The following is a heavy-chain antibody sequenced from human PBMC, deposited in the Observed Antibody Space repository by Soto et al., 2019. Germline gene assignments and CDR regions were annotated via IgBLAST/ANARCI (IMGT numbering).Heavy chain of an antibody. CDR2: IRSKANSYAT. D-gene: IGHD2-15*01. V-gene: IGHV3-73*01. J-gene: IGHJ6*03. CDR3: TAYCSGGSCYSYYYYYMDV. Sequence: GGSLRLSCAASGFTFSGSAVHWVRQASGKGLEWVGRIRSKANSYATAYAASVKGRFTISRDDSKNTAYLQMNSLKTEDTAVYYCTAYCSGGSCYSYYYYYMDVWGKGTTVTVSS. CDR1: GFTFSGSA.